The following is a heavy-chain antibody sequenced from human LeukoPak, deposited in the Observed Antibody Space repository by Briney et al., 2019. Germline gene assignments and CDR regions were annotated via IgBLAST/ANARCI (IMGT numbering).Heavy chain of an antibody. CDR2: TYYRSKWYN. J-gene: IGHJ6*02. CDR1: GDSVSSNSAA. D-gene: IGHD6-19*01. Sequence: SQTLSLTCAISGDSVSSNSAAWNWIRQSPSRGLEWLGRTYYRSKWYNDYAVSVKNRITINPDTSKNQFSLQLNSVTPEDTAVYYCAKVGYSSVWTPFAMDVWGQGTTVTVSS. CDR3: AKVGYSSVWTPFAMDV. V-gene: IGHV6-1*01.